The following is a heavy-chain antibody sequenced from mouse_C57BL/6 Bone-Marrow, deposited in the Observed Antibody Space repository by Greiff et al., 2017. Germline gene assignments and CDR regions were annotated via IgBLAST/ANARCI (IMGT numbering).Heavy chain of an antibody. CDR2: IYPRSGNT. D-gene: IGHD1-1*01. J-gene: IGHJ1*03. CDR1: GYTFTSYG. V-gene: IGHV1-81*01. Sequence: VQLKESGAELARPGASVKLSCKASGYTFTSYGISWVKQRTGQGLEWIGEIYPRSGNTYYNEKFKGKATLTADKSSSTAYMELRSLTSEDSAVYFCARLYYYGRDWYFDVWGTGTTVTVSS. CDR3: ARLYYYGRDWYFDV.